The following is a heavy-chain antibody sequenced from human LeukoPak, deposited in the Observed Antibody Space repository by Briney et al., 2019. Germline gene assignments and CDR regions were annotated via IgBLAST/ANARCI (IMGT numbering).Heavy chain of an antibody. Sequence: GGSLRLSCAASGFRFMSYSMNWVRQAPGKGLEWVGRMKSKTDGGTTDYAAPVKGRFTISRDDSKNTLFLQMSGLRTEDTAVYFCTTFDYDILTDDGSSDSWGQGTLVTVSS. CDR2: MKSKTDGGTT. CDR3: TTFDYDILTDDGSSDS. D-gene: IGHD3-9*01. CDR1: GFRFMSYS. J-gene: IGHJ4*02. V-gene: IGHV3-15*01.